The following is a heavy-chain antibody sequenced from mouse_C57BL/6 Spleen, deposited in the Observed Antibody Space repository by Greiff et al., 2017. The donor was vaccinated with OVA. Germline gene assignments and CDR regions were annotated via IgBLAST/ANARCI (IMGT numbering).Heavy chain of an antibody. CDR2: FYPGSGSI. CDR3: ARSGDYYGSSYWYFDV. J-gene: IGHJ1*03. V-gene: IGHV1-62-2*01. Sequence: VQLVESGAELVKPGASVKLSCKASGYTFTEYTIHWVKQRSGQGLEWIGWFYPGSGSIKYNEKFKDKATLTADKSSSTVYMELSSLTSEDSAVYFCARSGDYYGSSYWYFDVWGTGTTVTVSS. D-gene: IGHD1-1*01. CDR1: GYTFTEYT.